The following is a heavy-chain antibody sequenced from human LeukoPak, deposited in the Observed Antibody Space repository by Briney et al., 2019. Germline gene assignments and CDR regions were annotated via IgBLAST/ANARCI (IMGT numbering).Heavy chain of an antibody. CDR3: ARDNSSGWSDFHYYGMDV. CDR1: GFTFSSYS. J-gene: IGHJ6*02. CDR2: ISSGGSPT. Sequence: GGSLRHSCAASGFTFSSYSMNWVRQAPGKGLEWISYISSGGSPTYYADSVKGRFVTSRDSAKNSLYLRMNSLRAEDTAVYYCARDNSSGWSDFHYYGMDVWGQGTTVIVSS. D-gene: IGHD6-19*01. V-gene: IGHV3-48*01.